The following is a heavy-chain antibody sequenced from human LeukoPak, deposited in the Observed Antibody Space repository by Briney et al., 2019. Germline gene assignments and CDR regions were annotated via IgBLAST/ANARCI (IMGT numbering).Heavy chain of an antibody. CDR1: GGSISSHY. Sequence: SSRTLSLTCTVSGGSISSHYWSWIRQPPGKGLEWIWYIYYSGSTNYNPSLKSRVTISVDTSKNQFSLKLSSVTAADTAVYYCARVRTPYYDFWSGYYFDNWFDPWGQGTLVTVSS. CDR3: ARVRTPYYDFWSGYYFDNWFDP. D-gene: IGHD3-3*01. V-gene: IGHV4-59*11. J-gene: IGHJ5*02. CDR2: IYYSGST.